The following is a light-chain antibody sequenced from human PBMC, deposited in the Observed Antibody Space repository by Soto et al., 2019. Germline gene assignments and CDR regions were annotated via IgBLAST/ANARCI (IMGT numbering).Light chain of an antibody. Sequence: DIQMTQSPSTLSASVGDRVTITCRASEKINKWLAWYQQKPGKAPKLLIYDVSSLASGVPSRFSGSGSGTEFTLTISSLQPDDFATYYCQQCNTFWTFGQGTKVDIK. CDR1: EKINKW. V-gene: IGKV1-5*01. CDR3: QQCNTFWT. CDR2: DVS. J-gene: IGKJ1*01.